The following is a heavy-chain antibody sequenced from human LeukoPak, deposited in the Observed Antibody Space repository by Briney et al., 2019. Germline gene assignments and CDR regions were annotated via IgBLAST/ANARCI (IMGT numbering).Heavy chain of an antibody. V-gene: IGHV3-23*01. CDR2: ISTSGESA. CDR3: AKDIVRYSSSWFY. J-gene: IGHJ4*02. CDR1: GFTFSSYA. Sequence: GGSLRLSCPVSGFTFSSYAMSWVRQPPGRGLEWVAVISTSGESAYYADSVKGRLTISRDNSKNTLYLQMNSLRAEDTALYYCAKDIVRYSSSWFYWGQGTLVTVSS. D-gene: IGHD6-13*01.